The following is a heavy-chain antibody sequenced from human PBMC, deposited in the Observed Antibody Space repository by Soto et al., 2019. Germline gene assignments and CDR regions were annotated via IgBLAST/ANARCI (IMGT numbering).Heavy chain of an antibody. Sequence: GGSLRLSCAASGFTFDDYAMHWVRQAPGKGLEWVSGVNWNSGRIGYADSVKGRFTISRDNAKTSLYLQMNSLRAEDTAVYYCAIYSSGWYPLDYWGQGTLVTVSS. CDR2: VNWNSGRI. CDR1: GFTFDDYA. V-gene: IGHV3-9*01. CDR3: AIYSSGWYPLDY. J-gene: IGHJ4*02. D-gene: IGHD6-19*01.